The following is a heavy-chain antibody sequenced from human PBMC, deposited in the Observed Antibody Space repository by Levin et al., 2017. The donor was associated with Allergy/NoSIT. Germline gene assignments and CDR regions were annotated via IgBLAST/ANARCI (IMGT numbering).Heavy chain of an antibody. J-gene: IGHJ4*02. Sequence: AASVKVSCAASGFTFSSYSMNWVRQAPGKGLEWVSSISSSSSYIYYADSVKGRFTISRDNAQNSLYLQMISLRAEDTAVYYCARGGVYNYGSDYWGQGTLVTVSS. D-gene: IGHD5-18*01. V-gene: IGHV3-21*01. CDR2: ISSSSSYI. CDR3: ARGGVYNYGSDY. CDR1: GFTFSSYS.